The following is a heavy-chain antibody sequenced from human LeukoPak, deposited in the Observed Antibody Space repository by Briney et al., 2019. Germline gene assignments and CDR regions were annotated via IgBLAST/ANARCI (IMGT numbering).Heavy chain of an antibody. D-gene: IGHD3-22*01. CDR2: IIPIFGTA. V-gene: IGHV1-69*13. J-gene: IGHJ4*02. CDR3: ARGVYDSSGYYDY. CDR1: GGTFSSYA. Sequence: SVKVSCKASGGTFSSYAISWVRQVPGQGLEWMGGIIPIFGTANYAQKFQGRVTITADGSTSTAYMELSSLRSEDTAVYCCARGVYDSSGYYDYWGQGTLVTVSS.